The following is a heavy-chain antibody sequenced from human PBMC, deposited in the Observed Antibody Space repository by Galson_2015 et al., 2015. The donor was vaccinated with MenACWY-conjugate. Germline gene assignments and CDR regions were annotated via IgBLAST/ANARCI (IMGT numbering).Heavy chain of an antibody. J-gene: IGHJ4*02. CDR1: GFTFSSYG. CDR3: AKAPEYSTYSLEY. V-gene: IGHV3-30*18. Sequence: SLRLSCAASGFTFSSYGMHWVRQAPGKGLEWVALILNDGSTKYYADSVKGRFTISRDNSRNTLFLQMDSLNTEDAAVYYCAKAPEYSTYSLEYWGQGTLVTLSS. D-gene: IGHD6-6*01. CDR2: ILNDGSTK.